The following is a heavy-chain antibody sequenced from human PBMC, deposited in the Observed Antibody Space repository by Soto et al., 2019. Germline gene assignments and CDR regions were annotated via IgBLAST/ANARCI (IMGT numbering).Heavy chain of an antibody. CDR1: GGSFSGYY. D-gene: IGHD3-10*01. CDR2: INHSGST. V-gene: IGHV4-34*01. J-gene: IGHJ4*02. CDR3: ARRQVRGVILIFDY. Sequence: SETLSLTCAVYGGSFSGYYWSWIRQPPGKGLEWIGEINHSGSTNYNPSLKSRVTISVDTSKNQFSLKLSSVTAADTAVYYCARRQVRGVILIFDYWGQGTLVTVSS.